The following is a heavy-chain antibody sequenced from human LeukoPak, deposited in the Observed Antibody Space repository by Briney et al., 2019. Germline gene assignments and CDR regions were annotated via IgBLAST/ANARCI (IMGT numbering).Heavy chain of an antibody. J-gene: IGHJ4*02. CDR1: GASISSYY. CDR2: ISYSGST. V-gene: IGHV4-59*01. CDR3: ARTGYCSSTSCYDY. Sequence: SETLSLTCTVSGASISSYYWTWIRQPPGEGLEWIGYISYSGSTNYNPSLKSRVTVSVDTSKNQFSLKLSSVTAADTAVYYCARTGYCSSTSCYDYWGKGTLVTVSS. D-gene: IGHD2-2*01.